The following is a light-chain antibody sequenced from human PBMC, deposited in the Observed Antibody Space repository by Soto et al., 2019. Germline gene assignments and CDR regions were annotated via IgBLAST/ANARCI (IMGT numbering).Light chain of an antibody. V-gene: IGKV3-20*01. Sequence: EIVLSKSAGTLSLSPGERATLSCRASQSVSSSYLAWYQQKPGQAPRLLIYGASTRATGIPDRFSGSGSGTEFTLTISSLQPEDFATYYCQQHESYPATFGQGTKVDIK. CDR1: QSVSSSY. J-gene: IGKJ1*01. CDR3: QQHESYPAT. CDR2: GAS.